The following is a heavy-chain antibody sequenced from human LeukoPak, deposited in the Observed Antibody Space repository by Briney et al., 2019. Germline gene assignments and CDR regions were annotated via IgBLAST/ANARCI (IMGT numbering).Heavy chain of an antibody. Sequence: SQTLSLTCTVSGGSISSGSYYWSWIRQPAGKELEWIGRIYTSGSTNYNPSLKSRVTISVDTSKNQFSLKLSSVTAADTAVYYCARDSREYSSSPTGDWGQGTLVTVSS. D-gene: IGHD6-13*01. V-gene: IGHV4-61*02. J-gene: IGHJ4*02. CDR3: ARDSREYSSSPTGD. CDR2: IYTSGST. CDR1: GGSISSGSYY.